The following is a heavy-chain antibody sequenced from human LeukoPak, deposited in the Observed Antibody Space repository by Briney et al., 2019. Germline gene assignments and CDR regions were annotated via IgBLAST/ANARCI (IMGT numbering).Heavy chain of an antibody. J-gene: IGHJ6*02. CDR1: GFTFSSYG. Sequence: PGRSLRLSCAASGFTFSSYGMHWVRQAPGKGLEWVAVIWYDGSNKYYADSVKGRFTISRDNSKNTLYLQMNSLRAEDTAVYYCARGKYSSSWYDYYYYYGMDVWGQGTTVTVSS. D-gene: IGHD6-13*01. CDR2: IWYDGSNK. CDR3: ARGKYSSSWYDYYYYYGMDV. V-gene: IGHV3-33*01.